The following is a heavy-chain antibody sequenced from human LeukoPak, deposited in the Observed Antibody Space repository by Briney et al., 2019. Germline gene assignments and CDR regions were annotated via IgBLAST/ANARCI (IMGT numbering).Heavy chain of an antibody. V-gene: IGHV4-61*02. Sequence: LXCXVSGGSIXXXXYSXXXIXXXXGXXXXWXXRFSTSGSTNYNPSLKSRVTVSVDTSKNQFSLNLGSVTAADTAVYYCAREVIAAHNWFDPWGQGTLVTVSS. CDR3: AREVIAAHNWFDP. D-gene: IGHD6-6*01. J-gene: IGHJ5*02. CDR2: FSTSGST. CDR1: GGSIXXXXYS.